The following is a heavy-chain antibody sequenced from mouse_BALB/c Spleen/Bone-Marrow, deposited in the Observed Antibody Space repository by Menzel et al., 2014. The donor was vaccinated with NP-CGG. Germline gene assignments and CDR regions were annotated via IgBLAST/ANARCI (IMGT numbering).Heavy chain of an antibody. V-gene: IGHV1-7*01. CDR2: INPSTGYT. Sequence: QVQLKQSGAELAKPGASVKMSCKASGYTFTSYWMHWVKQRPGQGLEWIGYINPSTGYTEYNQKFKDKATLTADKSSSTAYMQLSSLTSEDSAVHYCARQITTVDYAMDYWGQGTSVTVSS. CDR3: ARQITTVDYAMDY. CDR1: GYTFTSYW. J-gene: IGHJ4*01. D-gene: IGHD1-1*01.